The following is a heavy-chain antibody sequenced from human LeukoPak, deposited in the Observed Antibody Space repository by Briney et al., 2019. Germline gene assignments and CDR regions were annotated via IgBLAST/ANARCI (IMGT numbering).Heavy chain of an antibody. V-gene: IGHV4-39*07. D-gene: IGHD3-3*01. CDR3: ASIKLYSNWFDP. Sequence: SETLSLTCTVSGGSISSSSYYWGWIRQPPGKGLEWIGSIYYSGSTYYNPSLKSRVTISVDTSKNQFSLKLSSVTAADTAVYYCASIKLYSNWFDPWGQGTLVTVSS. CDR1: GGSISSSSYY. CDR2: IYYSGST. J-gene: IGHJ5*02.